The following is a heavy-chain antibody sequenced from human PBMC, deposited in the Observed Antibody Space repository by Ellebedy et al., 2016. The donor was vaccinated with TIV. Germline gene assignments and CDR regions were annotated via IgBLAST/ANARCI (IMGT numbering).Heavy chain of an antibody. D-gene: IGHD1-26*01. J-gene: IGHJ4*02. CDR3: ARDKSGTLDY. Sequence: GGSLRLXXAASGFTFSSYGMHWVRQAPGKGLEWVAVIWYDGSNKYYADSVKGRFTISRDNSKNTLYLQMNSLRAEDTAVYYCARDKSGTLDYWGQGTLVTVSS. CDR2: IWYDGSNK. V-gene: IGHV3-33*01. CDR1: GFTFSSYG.